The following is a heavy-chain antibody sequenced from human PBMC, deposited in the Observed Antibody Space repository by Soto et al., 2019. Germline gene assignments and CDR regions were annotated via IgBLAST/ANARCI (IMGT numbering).Heavy chain of an antibody. CDR3: ARDLKYQMLPFDX. D-gene: IGHD2-2*01. J-gene: IGHJ4*02. CDR1: GYTFTNYV. CDR2: MNAYNGNT. V-gene: IGHV1-18*04. Sequence: PSVKVSCKASGYTFTNYVISWVRQAPGQGLEWMGWMNAYNGNTIFAQKLQGRVSMTTETSTRTDYMELRSLRSDDTAVYYCARDLKYQMLPFDXWGQGTLVTVSX.